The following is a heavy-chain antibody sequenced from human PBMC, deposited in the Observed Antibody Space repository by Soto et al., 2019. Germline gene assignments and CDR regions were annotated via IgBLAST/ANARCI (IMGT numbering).Heavy chain of an antibody. J-gene: IGHJ5*02. D-gene: IGHD6-19*01. V-gene: IGHV6-1*01. CDR2: TYYRSKWYN. CDR1: GDSVSSNSAA. Sequence: SQTLSLTCAISGDSVSSNSAAWNWIRQSPSRGLEWLGRTYYRSKWYNDYAVSVKSRITINPDTSKNQFSLQLNSVTPEDTAVYYCAREGGAGGWYLAHWFDQWGQGTLVTVSS. CDR3: AREGGAGGWYLAHWFDQ.